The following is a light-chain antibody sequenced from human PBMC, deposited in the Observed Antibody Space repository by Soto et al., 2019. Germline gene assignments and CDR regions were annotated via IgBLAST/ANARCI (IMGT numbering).Light chain of an antibody. CDR2: ASS. CDR3: QQSFSTPRT. Sequence: IQMTQSPSSLSASVGDRVTITCRASQSISTYVNWYQQKPGKAPKLLIYASSSLQSGVPSRFRGSGSGTHFTLTINSLQPEDFATYSCQQSFSTPRTFGPGTRVE. V-gene: IGKV1-39*01. CDR1: QSISTY. J-gene: IGKJ1*01.